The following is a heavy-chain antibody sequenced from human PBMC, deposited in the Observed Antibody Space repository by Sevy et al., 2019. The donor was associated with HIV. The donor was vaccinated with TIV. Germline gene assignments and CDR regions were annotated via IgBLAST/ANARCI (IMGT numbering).Heavy chain of an antibody. CDR2: ISSSDSTI. Sequence: GGSLRLSCAASGFTFSDYYMSWIRQAPGKGLEWVSYISSSDSTIYYADSVKGRFTISRDNAKNSLYLQMNSLRAEDTAVYYCARDTYCSSTSCYYYYGMDVWGQGTTVTVSS. J-gene: IGHJ6*02. V-gene: IGHV3-11*01. D-gene: IGHD2-2*01. CDR3: ARDTYCSSTSCYYYYGMDV. CDR1: GFTFSDYY.